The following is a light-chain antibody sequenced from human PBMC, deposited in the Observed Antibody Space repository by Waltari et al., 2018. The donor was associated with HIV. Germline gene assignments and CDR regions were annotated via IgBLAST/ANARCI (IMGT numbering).Light chain of an antibody. V-gene: IGKV3D-15*01. CDR1: QNINTN. CDR3: QQYSNWPPVT. CDR2: GTS. J-gene: IGKJ3*01. Sequence: IVMTPSPATLSVSPGERATLSCRASQNINTNLVWYQQKPGQPPRLLMYGTSTRAPGIPARFSGTGSGTEFTLTISSLQSEDFAVYYCQQYSNWPPVTFGPGTKVDMK.